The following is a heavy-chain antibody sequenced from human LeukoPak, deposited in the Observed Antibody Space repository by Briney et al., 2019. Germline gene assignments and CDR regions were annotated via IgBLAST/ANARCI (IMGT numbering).Heavy chain of an antibody. CDR3: ARSDYYDSSGYYCDDY. CDR2: IIPIFGTA. J-gene: IGHJ4*02. Sequence: SVKVSCKTSGDTFSNYAMNWMRQAPGQGLEWMGRIIPIFGTANYAQKFQGRVTITTDESTSTAYMELSSLRSEDTAVYYCARSDYYDSSGYYCDDYWGQGTLVTVSS. V-gene: IGHV1-69*05. D-gene: IGHD3-22*01. CDR1: GDTFSNYA.